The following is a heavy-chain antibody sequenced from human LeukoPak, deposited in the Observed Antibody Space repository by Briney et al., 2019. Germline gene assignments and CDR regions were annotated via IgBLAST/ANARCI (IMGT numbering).Heavy chain of an antibody. CDR3: ARGAIDIVVVVAATFFDY. CDR1: GYTFTSYG. D-gene: IGHD2-15*01. V-gene: IGHV1-18*01. Sequence: ASVKVSCKASGYTFTSYGISWVRQAPGQGLEWMGWISAYNGNTNYAQKLQGRVTMTTDTSTSTAYMELRSLRSDDTAVNYCARGAIDIVVVVAATFFDYWGQGTLVTVSS. J-gene: IGHJ4*02. CDR2: ISAYNGNT.